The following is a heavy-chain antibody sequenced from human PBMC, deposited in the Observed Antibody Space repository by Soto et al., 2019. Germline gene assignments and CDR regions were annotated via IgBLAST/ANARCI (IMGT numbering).Heavy chain of an antibody. CDR3: AKWSYLDY. CDR2: ISGSDGKT. Sequence: GSLRPAGATSGFSFAIFAMTWVRQAPGKGLEWVATISGSDGKTYYADSVKGRFSISRDTSRNTLYLQMNSLRADDTAIYYCAKWSYLDYWGQGTRVTVSS. V-gene: IGHV3-23*01. J-gene: IGHJ4*02. D-gene: IGHD3-3*01. CDR1: GFSFAIFA.